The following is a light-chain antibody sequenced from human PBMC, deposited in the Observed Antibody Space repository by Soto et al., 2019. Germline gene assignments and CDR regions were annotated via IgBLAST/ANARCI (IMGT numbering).Light chain of an antibody. V-gene: IGLV2-11*01. CDR1: SSDVGGYNY. Sequence: QSALTQPRPVSGSPGQSVTISCTGTSSDVGGYNYVSWYQQHPGKAPKLMIYDVNKRPSGVPDRFSGSKSGNTASLTISGLQAEDEADYYCCSYAGSSYVFGTGTKLTVL. CDR2: DVN. J-gene: IGLJ1*01. CDR3: CSYAGSSYV.